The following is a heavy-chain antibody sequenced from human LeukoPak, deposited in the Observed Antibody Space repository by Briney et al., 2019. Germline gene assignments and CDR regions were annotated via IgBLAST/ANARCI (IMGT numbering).Heavy chain of an antibody. CDR3: ARDHNYAFDN. D-gene: IGHD1-1*01. CDR1: GFTFSSYA. J-gene: IGHJ4*02. Sequence: GGSLRLSCAASGFTFSSYAMSWVRQAPGKGLEWVSAISGSGGNTYHADSVKGRFTISRDNSKNTLYLQMNSLRVEDTAVYYCARDHNYAFDNWGQGTLVTVSS. V-gene: IGHV3-23*01. CDR2: ISGSGGNT.